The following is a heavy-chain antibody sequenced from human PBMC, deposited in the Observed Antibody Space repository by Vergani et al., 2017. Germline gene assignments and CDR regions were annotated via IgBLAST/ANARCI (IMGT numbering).Heavy chain of an antibody. J-gene: IGHJ2*01. CDR2: IIPIFGTA. CDR1: GGTFSSYA. CDR3: ARRGYCGGDCYSGRYWYFDL. V-gene: IGHV1-69*01. Sequence: QVQLVQSGAEVKKPGSSVKVSCKASGGTFSSYAIRWVRQAPGPGLEWMGGIIPIFGTANYAQKFQGRGTITAAESTSTAYMELSSLRSEDTAVYYCARRGYCGGDCYSGRYWYFDLWGRGTLVTVSS. D-gene: IGHD2-21*02.